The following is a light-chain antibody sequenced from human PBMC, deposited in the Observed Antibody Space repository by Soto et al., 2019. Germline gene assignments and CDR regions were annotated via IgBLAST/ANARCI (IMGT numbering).Light chain of an antibody. CDR1: SSDVGAYNY. CDR3: ISYTSSSTWV. V-gene: IGLV2-14*01. Sequence: QSALTQPASVSGSPGQSITISCTGTSSDVGAYNYVSWYQHHPVKAPKLMIYEVSNRPSGVSDRFSGSRSGNTASLTISGLQAEDESDYYCISYTSSSTWVFGGGTKHRP. J-gene: IGLJ3*02. CDR2: EVS.